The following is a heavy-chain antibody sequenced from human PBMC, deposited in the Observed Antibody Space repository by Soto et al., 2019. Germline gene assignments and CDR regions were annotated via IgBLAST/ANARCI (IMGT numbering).Heavy chain of an antibody. Sequence: SETLSLTCAVYGGSFSGYYWSWIRQPPGKGLEWIGEINHSGSTNYNPSLKSRVTISVDTSKNQFSLKLSSVTAADTAVYYCARFLYYYGPPLFDSRGQGTPVTVSS. V-gene: IGHV4-34*01. CDR3: ARFLYYYGPPLFDS. J-gene: IGHJ5*01. CDR1: GGSFSGYY. CDR2: INHSGST. D-gene: IGHD3-10*01.